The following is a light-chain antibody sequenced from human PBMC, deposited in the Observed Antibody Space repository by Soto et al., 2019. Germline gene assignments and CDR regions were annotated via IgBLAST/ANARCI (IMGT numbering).Light chain of an antibody. CDR1: QSVSSSY. CDR3: QQYGSSPRT. CDR2: GAS. Sequence: EIVLTQSPGTLSLSPGERATLSCRASQSVSSSYLARYQQKHGQAPRLLIYGASSRATGIPDRFSGSGSGTDFTLTSIRLEPEDFAVYYCQQYGSSPRTFGQGTKLAIK. J-gene: IGKJ2*01. V-gene: IGKV3-20*01.